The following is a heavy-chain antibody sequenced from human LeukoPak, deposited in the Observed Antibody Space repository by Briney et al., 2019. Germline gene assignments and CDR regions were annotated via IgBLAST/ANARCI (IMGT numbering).Heavy chain of an antibody. Sequence: PSETLSLTCAVSGGSISSSNWWSWVRQPPGKGLEWIGEIYHSGSTNYNPSLKSRVTISVDKSKNQFSLKLSSVTAADTAVYYCARQGYSSSWFYDYWGQGTLVTVSS. CDR2: IYHSGST. V-gene: IGHV4-4*02. CDR1: GGSISSSNW. CDR3: ARQGYSSSWFYDY. D-gene: IGHD6-13*01. J-gene: IGHJ4*02.